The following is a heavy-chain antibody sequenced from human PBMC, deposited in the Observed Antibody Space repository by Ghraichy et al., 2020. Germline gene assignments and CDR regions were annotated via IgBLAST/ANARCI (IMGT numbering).Heavy chain of an antibody. Sequence: GESLNISCAASGFTFSSYAMSWVRQAPGKGLEWVSAISGSGGSTYYADSVKGRFTISRDNSKNTLYLQMNSLRAEDTAVYYCANLDYYGSGSYYKNPPNYGMDVWGQGTTVTVSS. J-gene: IGHJ6*02. V-gene: IGHV3-23*01. CDR3: ANLDYYGSGSYYKNPPNYGMDV. CDR2: ISGSGGST. D-gene: IGHD3-10*01. CDR1: GFTFSSYA.